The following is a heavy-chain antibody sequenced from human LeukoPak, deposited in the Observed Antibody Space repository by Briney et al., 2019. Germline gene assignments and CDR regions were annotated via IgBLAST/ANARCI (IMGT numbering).Heavy chain of an antibody. Sequence: PSETLSLTCTVSGDSISSDYWSWIRQSPGKGLEWIGYINYSGSTNYSPSLKSRVTISVDTSKRQFSLKLSSVTAADTAVYYCARSGNSYGYGVWNYWGQGTLVTVSS. J-gene: IGHJ4*02. CDR3: ARSGNSYGYGVWNY. V-gene: IGHV4-59*01. CDR1: GDSISSDY. CDR2: INYSGST. D-gene: IGHD5-18*01.